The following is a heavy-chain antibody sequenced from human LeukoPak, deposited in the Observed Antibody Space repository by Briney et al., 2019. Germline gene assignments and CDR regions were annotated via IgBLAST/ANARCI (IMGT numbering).Heavy chain of an antibody. V-gene: IGHV4-39*01. Sequence: PSETLSLTCTVSGVSISSSSYYWGWIRQPPGKGLEWIGSIYYSGSTYYNPSLKSRVTISVDTSKNQFSLKLSSVTAADTAVYYCARHWAGYQLLFPWDYWGQGTLVTVSS. CDR3: ARHWAGYQLLFPWDY. J-gene: IGHJ4*02. CDR2: IYYSGST. D-gene: IGHD2-2*01. CDR1: GVSISSSSYY.